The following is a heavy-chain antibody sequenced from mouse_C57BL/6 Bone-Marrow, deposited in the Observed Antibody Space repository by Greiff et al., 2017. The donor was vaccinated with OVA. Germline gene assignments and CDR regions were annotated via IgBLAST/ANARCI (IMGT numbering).Heavy chain of an antibody. V-gene: IGHV3-8*01. D-gene: IGHD2-4*01. CDR3: ARSPYYDYDGDYAMDY. CDR2: ISYSGST. CDR1: GYSITSDY. J-gene: IGHJ4*01. Sequence: EVKLVESGPGLAKPSQTLSLTCSVTGYSITSDYWNWIRKFPGNKLEYMGYISYSGSTYYNPSLKSRISITRDTSKNQYYLQLNSVTTEDTATYYCARSPYYDYDGDYAMDYWGQGTSVTVSS.